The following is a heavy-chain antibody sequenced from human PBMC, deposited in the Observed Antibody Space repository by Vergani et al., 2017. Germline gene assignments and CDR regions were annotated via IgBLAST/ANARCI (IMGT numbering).Heavy chain of an antibody. CDR1: GFTLISYS. CDR2: ISSISITI. CDR3: AKDAHYYYYYYMDV. Sequence: EVQLLESGGGLVQPGGSLRLSCAASGFTLISYSMTWVRQAPGKGLEWVSYISSISITIYYADSVKGRFTISRDNAKNSLYLQMNSLRAEDTALYYCAKDAHYYYYYYMDVWGKGTTVTVSS. V-gene: IGHV3-48*01. J-gene: IGHJ6*03.